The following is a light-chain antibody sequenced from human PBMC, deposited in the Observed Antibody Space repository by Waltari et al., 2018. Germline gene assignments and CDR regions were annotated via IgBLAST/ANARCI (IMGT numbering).Light chain of an antibody. Sequence: EIVLTQSPATLSLSPGERANLSCRASQSVSSYLAWYQQKPGQAPRLLIYDASNRATGIPARFSGSGSGTDFTLTISSLEPEDFAVYYCQQRSNWPPNFGGGTKVEIK. J-gene: IGKJ4*01. CDR2: DAS. CDR3: QQRSNWPPN. V-gene: IGKV3-11*01. CDR1: QSVSSY.